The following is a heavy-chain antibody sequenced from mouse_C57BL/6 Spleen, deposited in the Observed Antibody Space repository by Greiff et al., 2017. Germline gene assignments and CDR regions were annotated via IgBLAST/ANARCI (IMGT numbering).Heavy chain of an antibody. Sequence: VQLQQSGAELVRPGASVTLSCKASGYTFTDYEMHWVKQTPVHGLEWIGAIDPETGGTAYNQKFKGKAILTADKSSSTAYMELRSLTSEDSAVYYCTREELGRAWFADWGQGTLVTVSA. CDR2: IDPETGGT. D-gene: IGHD4-1*01. CDR1: GYTFTDYE. V-gene: IGHV1-15*01. CDR3: TREELGRAWFAD. J-gene: IGHJ3*01.